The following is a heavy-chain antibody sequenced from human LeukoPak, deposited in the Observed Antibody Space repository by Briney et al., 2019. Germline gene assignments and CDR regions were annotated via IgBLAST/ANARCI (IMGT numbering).Heavy chain of an antibody. CDR2: IGGSGAGT. D-gene: IGHD4/OR15-4a*01. Sequence: PGGSLRLSCAASGFTFSRTAMSWVRQAPGKGLQWVATIGGSGAGTYYAASLKGRFNISRDNSKNTLHLQMNSLRTEDTATYYCAKDANYLRSGSFFIPFDYWGQGTLVTVHS. CDR1: GFTFSRTA. J-gene: IGHJ4*02. V-gene: IGHV3-23*01. CDR3: AKDANYLRSGSFFIPFDY.